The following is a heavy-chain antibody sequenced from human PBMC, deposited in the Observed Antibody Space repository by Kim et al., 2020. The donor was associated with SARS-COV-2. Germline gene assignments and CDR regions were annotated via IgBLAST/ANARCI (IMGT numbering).Heavy chain of an antibody. V-gene: IGHV3-11*01. Sequence: GWSLRLSCAASGFTFSDYYMSWIRQAPGKGLEWVSYISSSGSTIYYADSVKGRFTISRDNAKNSLYLQMNSLRAEDTAVYYCARVLGLATMYYFDYWGQGTLVTVSS. CDR2: ISSSGSTI. J-gene: IGHJ4*02. CDR1: GFTFSDYY. D-gene: IGHD5-12*01. CDR3: ARVLGLATMYYFDY.